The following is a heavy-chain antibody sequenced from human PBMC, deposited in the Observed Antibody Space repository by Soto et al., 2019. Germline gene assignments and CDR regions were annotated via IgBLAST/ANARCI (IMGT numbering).Heavy chain of an antibody. CDR2: INPSGGST. CDR1: GYTFTSYY. CDR3: ASSSAMGDSNAGPYY. D-gene: IGHD2-2*01. J-gene: IGHJ4*02. V-gene: IGHV1-46*01. Sequence: ASVKVSCKASGYTFTSYYMHLVRQAPGQGLEWMGIINPSGGSTSYAQKFQGRVTMTRDTSTSTVYMELSSLRSEDTAVYYCASSSAMGDSNAGPYYWGQGTLVTVSS.